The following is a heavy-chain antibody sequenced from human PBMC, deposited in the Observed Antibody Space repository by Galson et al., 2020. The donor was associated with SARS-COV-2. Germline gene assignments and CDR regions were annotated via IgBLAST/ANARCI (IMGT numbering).Heavy chain of an antibody. CDR3: AKGRAGITDFGFGFDD. V-gene: IGHV3-23*01. D-gene: IGHD1-20*01. CDR2: LSSSVETT. J-gene: IGHJ4*02. Sequence: GESLKISCAASGFTFGSYAMSWVRQAPGMGLKWVAGLSSSVETTYYADSVRGGFTISRHNSKITLYRQLNSLRADDTAVYYCAKGRAGITDFGFGFDDWGQGTLVIVSS. CDR1: GFTFGSYA.